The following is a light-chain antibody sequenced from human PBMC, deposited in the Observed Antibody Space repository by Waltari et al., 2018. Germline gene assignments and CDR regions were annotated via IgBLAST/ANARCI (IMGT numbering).Light chain of an antibody. CDR2: EDS. Sequence: SYELTQPPSVSVSPGQTARITCSGEALPKKYAYWYQQKSGQAPVLVIYEDSKRPSGIPERFSGSSSGTMATLTIRGAQVEDEADYYCYSTDSSGNHVRFGGGTKLTVL. CDR3: YSTDSSGNHVR. V-gene: IGLV3-10*01. J-gene: IGLJ3*02. CDR1: ALPKKY.